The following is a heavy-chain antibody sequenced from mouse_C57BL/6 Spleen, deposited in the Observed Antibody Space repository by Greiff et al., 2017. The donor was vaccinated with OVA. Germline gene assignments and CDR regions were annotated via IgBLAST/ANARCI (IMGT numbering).Heavy chain of an antibody. CDR1: GYTFTSYW. CDR3: ARSLDSSGRAWFAY. J-gene: IGHJ3*01. CDR2: IYPGSGST. D-gene: IGHD3-2*02. Sequence: QVQLQQPGAELVKPGASVKMSCKASGYTFTSYWITWVKQRPGQGLEWIGDIYPGSGSTNYNEKFKSKATLTVDTSSSTAYMQLSSLTSEDSAVYYCARSLDSSGRAWFAYWGQGTLVTVSA. V-gene: IGHV1-55*01.